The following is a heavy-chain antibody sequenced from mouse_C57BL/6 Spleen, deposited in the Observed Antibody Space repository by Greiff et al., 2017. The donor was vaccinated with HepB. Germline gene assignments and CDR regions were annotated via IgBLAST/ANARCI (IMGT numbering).Heavy chain of an antibody. J-gene: IGHJ4*01. V-gene: IGHV1-54*01. CDR3: ARIRPYAMDY. CDR1: GYAFTNYL. CDR2: INPGSGGN. D-gene: IGHD2-12*01. Sequence: QVQLQQSGAELVRPGTSVKVSCKASGYAFTNYLIEWVKQRPGQGLEWIGVINPGSGGNNYNEKFKGKATLTADKSSSTAYMQLSSLTSEDSAVYFCARIRPYAMDYWGQGTSVTVSS.